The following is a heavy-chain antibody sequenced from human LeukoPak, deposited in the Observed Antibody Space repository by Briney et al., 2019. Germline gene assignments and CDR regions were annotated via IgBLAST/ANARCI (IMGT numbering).Heavy chain of an antibody. CDR3: ARSQLALYYYGSGSYINWFDP. V-gene: IGHV1-2*02. CDR1: GYTFTGYY. D-gene: IGHD3-10*01. Sequence: ASVKVSCKASGYTFTGYYMHWVRQAPGQGLEWMGWINPNSGGTNYAQKFQGRVTMTRDTSISTAYMELSRLRSDDTAVYYCARSQLALYYYGSGSYINWFDPWGQGTLVTVFS. CDR2: INPNSGGT. J-gene: IGHJ5*02.